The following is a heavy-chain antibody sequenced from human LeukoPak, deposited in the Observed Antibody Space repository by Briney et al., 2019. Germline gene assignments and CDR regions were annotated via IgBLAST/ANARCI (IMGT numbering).Heavy chain of an antibody. V-gene: IGHV3-74*01. J-gene: IGHJ4*02. CDR2: INSYGKST. CDR1: GFTLSSYW. CDR3: ARGRERYSGSYRFDY. D-gene: IGHD1-26*01. Sequence: QPGGSLTLSCAASGFTLSSYWMHWVRQAPGKGLVWVSRINSYGKSTNYVDSEKGRITISRDNAKNTLYLHMNSLRAEDTAVYYCARGRERYSGSYRFDYWGQGTLVTVSS.